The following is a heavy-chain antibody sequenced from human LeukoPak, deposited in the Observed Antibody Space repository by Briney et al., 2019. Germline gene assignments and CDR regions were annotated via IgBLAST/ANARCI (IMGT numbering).Heavy chain of an antibody. CDR1: GGSFSGYY. D-gene: IGHD6-13*01. Sequence: SETLSLTCAVYGGSFSGYYWSWIRQPPGKGLEWIGEINHSGSTNYNPSLKSRVTISVDTSKNQFSLKLSSVTAADTAVYYCARIAAAGVRYPFDYWGQGTLVTVSS. CDR3: ARIAAAGVRYPFDY. CDR2: INHSGST. J-gene: IGHJ4*02. V-gene: IGHV4-34*01.